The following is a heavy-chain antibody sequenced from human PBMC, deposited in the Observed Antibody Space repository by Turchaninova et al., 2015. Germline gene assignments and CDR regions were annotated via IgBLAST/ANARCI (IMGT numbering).Heavy chain of an antibody. CDR2: IIPIFGTA. CDR3: AGHFWSGPYYYYYYMDV. D-gene: IGHD3-3*02. J-gene: IGHJ6*03. V-gene: IGHV1-69*06. CDR1: GGTFSSYA. Sequence: QVQLVQSGAEVKKPGSSVKVSCKASGGTFSSYAISWVRQAPGQGLEWMGGIIPIFGTANYAQKFQGRVTLTADKSTSTAYMELGSLRSEDTAVYYCAGHFWSGPYYYYYYMDVWGKGTTVTVSS.